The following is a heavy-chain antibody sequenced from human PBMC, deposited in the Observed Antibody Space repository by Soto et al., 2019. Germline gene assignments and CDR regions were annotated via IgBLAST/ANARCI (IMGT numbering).Heavy chain of an antibody. CDR1: GFTFSSYG. V-gene: IGHV3-33*01. CDR2: IWYDGSNK. CDR3: ARGGSTSTGTTGNDAFDI. D-gene: IGHD1-1*01. J-gene: IGHJ3*02. Sequence: GGSLRLSCAASGFTFSSYGMHWVRQAPGKGLEWGAVIWYDGSNKYYADSVKGRFTISRDNSKNTLYLQMNSLRAEDTAVYYCARGGSTSTGTTGNDAFDIWGQGTMVTVSS.